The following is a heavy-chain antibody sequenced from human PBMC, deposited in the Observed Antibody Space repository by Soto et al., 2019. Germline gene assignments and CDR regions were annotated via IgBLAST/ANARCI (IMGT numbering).Heavy chain of an antibody. CDR3: AKSKGRWVPDF. J-gene: IGHJ4*02. CDR1: GYTFSSSA. CDR2: INVGTDKT. D-gene: IGHD6-13*01. Sequence: ASVKVSCKASGYTFSSSAMHWVRQAPGQSLEWMGWINVGTDKTEYSRRLQGRVTITKDTSASTADMELSGLTSEDTAVYYCAKSKGRWVPDFWGPGTLVTGSS. V-gene: IGHV1-3*01.